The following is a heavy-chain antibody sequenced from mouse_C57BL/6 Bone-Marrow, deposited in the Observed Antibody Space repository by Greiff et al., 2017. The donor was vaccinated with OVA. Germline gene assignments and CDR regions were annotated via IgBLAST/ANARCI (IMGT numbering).Heavy chain of an antibody. Sequence: VQLQQPGAELVKPGASVKMSCKASGYTFTSYWITWVKQRPGQGLEWIGDIYPGSGSTNYNEKFKSKATLTVDTSSSTAYMQLSSLTSEDSAVYYCARERTYYGGFAYWGQGTLVTVSA. J-gene: IGHJ3*01. CDR2: IYPGSGST. V-gene: IGHV1-55*01. CDR1: GYTFTSYW. D-gene: IGHD2-10*01. CDR3: ARERTYYGGFAY.